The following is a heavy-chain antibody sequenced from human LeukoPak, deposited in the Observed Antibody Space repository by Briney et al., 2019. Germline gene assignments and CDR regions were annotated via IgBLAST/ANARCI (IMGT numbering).Heavy chain of an antibody. V-gene: IGHV3-66*01. CDR2: IYSGGST. CDR1: GFTVSSNY. D-gene: IGHD6-13*01. Sequence: RGSLRLSCAASGFTVSSNYMSWVRQAPGKGLEWVSVIYSGGSTYYADSVKGRFTISRDNSKNTLYLQMNSLRAEDTAVYYCARARAYSTDSYHFDYWGQGTLVTVSS. CDR3: ARARAYSTDSYHFDY. J-gene: IGHJ4*02.